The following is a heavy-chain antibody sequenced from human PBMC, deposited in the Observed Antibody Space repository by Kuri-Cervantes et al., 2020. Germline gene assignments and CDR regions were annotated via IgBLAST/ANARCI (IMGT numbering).Heavy chain of an antibody. CDR3: ARAPIFGVVITSNLDY. J-gene: IGHJ4*02. Sequence: ASVKVSCKASGYTFTGYYMHWVRQAPGQGLEWMGIINPSGGSTSYAQKFQGRVTMTRDTSTSTAYMELSSLRSEDAAVYYCARAPIFGVVITSNLDYWGQGTLVTVSS. D-gene: IGHD3-3*01. CDR1: GYTFTGYY. CDR2: INPSGGST. V-gene: IGHV1-46*01.